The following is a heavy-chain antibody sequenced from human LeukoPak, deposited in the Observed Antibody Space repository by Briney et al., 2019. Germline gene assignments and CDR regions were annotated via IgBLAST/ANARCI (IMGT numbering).Heavy chain of an antibody. J-gene: IGHJ4*02. CDR1: GFTFSSYA. V-gene: IGHV3-23*01. CDR3: AKAGTGTNMIFDY. Sequence: PGGSLRLSCAASGFTFSSYAMSWVRQAPGKGLEWVSAISGSGGSTYYADSVKGRFTISRDNSKNTLYLQMYSLRAEVTAVYYCAKAGTGTNMIFDYWGQGTLVTVSS. CDR2: ISGSGGST. D-gene: IGHD1-1*01.